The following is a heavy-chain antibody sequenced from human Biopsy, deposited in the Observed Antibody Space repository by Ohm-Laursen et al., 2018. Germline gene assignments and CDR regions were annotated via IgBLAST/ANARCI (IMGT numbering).Heavy chain of an antibody. J-gene: IGHJ6*02. D-gene: IGHD2-15*01. Sequence: SDTLSLTCLVSGVSITAYYWSWIRQPPGKGLECIGNIHHSGSTNYNPSLKSRLTISVDTSKNQFSLKLSSVTAADTAVYYCARMDCSGGSCHYYSYGMDVWGQGTTVTVSS. CDR3: ARMDCSGGSCHYYSYGMDV. V-gene: IGHV4-4*09. CDR2: IHHSGST. CDR1: GVSITAYY.